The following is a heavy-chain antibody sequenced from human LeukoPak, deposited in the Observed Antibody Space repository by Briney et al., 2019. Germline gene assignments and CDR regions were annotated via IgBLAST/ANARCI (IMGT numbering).Heavy chain of an antibody. J-gene: IGHJ4*02. V-gene: IGHV4-34*01. Sequence: PSETLSLTCAVYGGSFSGYYWSWIRQPPGKGLEWIGEINHSGSTNYNPSLKSRVTISVDTSKNQFSLKLSSVTAADTAVYYCARVVAGGRYYFDYWGQGTLVTVSS. CDR1: GGSFSGYY. D-gene: IGHD2-15*01. CDR3: ARVVAGGRYYFDY. CDR2: INHSGST.